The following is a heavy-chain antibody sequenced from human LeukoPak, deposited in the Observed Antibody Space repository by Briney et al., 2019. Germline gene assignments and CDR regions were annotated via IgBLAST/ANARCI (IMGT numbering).Heavy chain of an antibody. CDR3: ARLYDFWSGIYYYYGMDV. J-gene: IGHJ6*02. Sequence: VASVTVSCKASGYTFTSYGISWVRQAPGQGLEWMGWISAYNGNTNYAQKFQGRVTMTRNTSISTAYMELSSLRSEDTAVYYCARLYDFWSGIYYYYGMDVWGQGTTVTVSS. D-gene: IGHD3-3*01. CDR2: ISAYNGNT. V-gene: IGHV1-18*01. CDR1: GYTFTSYG.